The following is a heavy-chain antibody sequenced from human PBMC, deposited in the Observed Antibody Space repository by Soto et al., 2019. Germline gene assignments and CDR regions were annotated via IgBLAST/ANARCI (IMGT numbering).Heavy chain of an antibody. J-gene: IGHJ5*02. V-gene: IGHV3-7*05. Sequence: EVQLEESGGGLVQPGGSLRLSCAASGFTFSSYWMSWVRLAPGRGLEGVANINEDGSRKYYVDSVKGRFTISRDNAKNSLSLQMNSLRADDTAVYYCARGSGSSSSWGQGTLVTVSS. CDR3: ARGSGSSSS. CDR2: INEDGSRK. D-gene: IGHD6-6*01. CDR1: GFTFSSYW.